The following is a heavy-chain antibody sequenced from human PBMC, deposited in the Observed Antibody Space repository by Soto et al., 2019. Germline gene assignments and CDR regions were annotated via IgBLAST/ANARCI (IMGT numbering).Heavy chain of an antibody. V-gene: IGHV3-23*01. CDR2: ISGSGGTT. CDR3: ALRYCSRTTCPPLNSYCYIDF. J-gene: IGHJ6*03. D-gene: IGHD2-2*01. CDR1: GFTFSNYA. Sequence: ELQLLESGGGLVQPGGSLRLSCAASGFTFSNYAMTWVRQATGNGLDWVSGISGSGGTTFYAGSVTGRFAVSRDNSKNTLYLQMSSLRAEDTAVYYCALRYCSRTTCPPLNSYCYIDFWGKWTTVTVSS.